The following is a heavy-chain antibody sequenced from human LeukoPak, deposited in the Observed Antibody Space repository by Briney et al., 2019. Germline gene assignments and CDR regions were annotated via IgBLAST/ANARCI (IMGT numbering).Heavy chain of an antibody. D-gene: IGHD1-26*01. J-gene: IGHJ4*02. CDR1: GFTFSNYW. Sequence: PGGSLRLSCAASGFTFSNYWMSWVRQAPGKGLEWVSVIYSGGDTYYADSVKGRFTISRDNSKNTLYLQVNSLRTEDTAVYYCARRSGEGYFDCWGQGTLVTVSS. CDR2: IYSGGDT. V-gene: IGHV3-66*01. CDR3: ARRSGEGYFDC.